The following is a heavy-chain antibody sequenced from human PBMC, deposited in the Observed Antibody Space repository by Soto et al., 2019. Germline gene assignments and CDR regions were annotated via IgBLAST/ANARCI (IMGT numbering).Heavy chain of an antibody. V-gene: IGHV2-70*04. CDR3: ARINYYDSSGYYSGDAFDI. CDR1: GFSLSTSGMR. D-gene: IGHD3-22*01. CDR2: IDWDDDK. J-gene: IGHJ3*02. Sequence: SGPTLVNPTQTLTLTCTFSGFSLSTSGMRVSWIRQPPGKALEWLARIDWDDDKFYSTSLKTRLTISKDTSKNQVVLTMTNMDPVDTATYYCARINYYDSSGYYSGDAFDIWGQGTMVTVSS.